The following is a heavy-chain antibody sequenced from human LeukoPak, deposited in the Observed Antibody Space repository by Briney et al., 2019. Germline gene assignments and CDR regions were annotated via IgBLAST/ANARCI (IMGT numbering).Heavy chain of an antibody. V-gene: IGHV1-18*04. CDR3: ARDHEARIAAAGSY. CDR1: GYTFTGYY. D-gene: IGHD6-13*01. CDR2: ISAYNGDT. Sequence: GASVKVSCKASGYTFTGYYMHWVRQAPGQGLEWMGWISAYNGDTNYAQKLQGRVTMTTDTSTSTAYMELRSLRSDDTAVYYCARDHEARIAAAGSYWGQGTLVTVSS. J-gene: IGHJ4*02.